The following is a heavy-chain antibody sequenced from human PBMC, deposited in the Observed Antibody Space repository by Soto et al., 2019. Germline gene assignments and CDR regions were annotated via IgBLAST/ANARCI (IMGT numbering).Heavy chain of an antibody. CDR3: ARVPIVGATGPFDY. J-gene: IGHJ4*02. CDR2: INPNSGGT. D-gene: IGHD1-26*01. V-gene: IGHV1-2*04. Sequence: ASVKVSCKASGYTFTGYYMHWVRQAPGQGLEWMGWINPNSGGTNYAQKFQGWVTMTRDTSISTAYMELSRLRSDDTAVYYCARVPIVGATGPFDYWGQGTLVTVSS. CDR1: GYTFTGYY.